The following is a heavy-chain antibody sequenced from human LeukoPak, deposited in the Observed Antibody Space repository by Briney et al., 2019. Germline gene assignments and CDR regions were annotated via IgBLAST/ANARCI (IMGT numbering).Heavy chain of an antibody. CDR1: GFTFSSYS. CDR3: ARASYGSGSYSPKYYYYMDV. J-gene: IGHJ6*03. V-gene: IGHV3-48*04. Sequence: GGSLRLSCAASGFTFSSYSMNWVRQAPGKGLEWVSYISSSGSTIYYADSVKGRFTISRDNAKNSLYLQMNSLRAEDTAVYYCARASYGSGSYSPKYYYYMDVWGKGTTVTISS. CDR2: ISSSGSTI. D-gene: IGHD3-10*01.